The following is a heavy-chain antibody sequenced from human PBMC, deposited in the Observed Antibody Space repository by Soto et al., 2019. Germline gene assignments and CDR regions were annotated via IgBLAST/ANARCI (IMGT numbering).Heavy chain of an antibody. D-gene: IGHD3-22*01. CDR1: GGPISSSSYY. CDR3: ARVWQSSGYYYGFDY. V-gene: IGHV4-39*07. CDR2: IYYSGST. J-gene: IGHJ4*02. Sequence: SETLSLTCTVSGGPISSSSYYWGWIRQPPGKGLEWIGSIYYSGSTYYNPSLKSRVTISVDTSKNQFSLKLSSVTAADTAVYYCARVWQSSGYYYGFDYWVQGTLVTVS.